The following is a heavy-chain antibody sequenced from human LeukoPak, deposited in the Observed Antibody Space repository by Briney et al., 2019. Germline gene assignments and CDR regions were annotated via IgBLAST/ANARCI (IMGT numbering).Heavy chain of an antibody. V-gene: IGHV3-74*01. Sequence: GGSLRLSCAASGFTFSNYWMHWVRQAPGKGLVGVSRIYNDGSSTSYADSVKGRFIISRDNAKDSLYLQMNSLRVEDTAVYYCLRGDRRDYWGQGTLATVSS. CDR1: GFTFSNYW. J-gene: IGHJ4*02. CDR2: IYNDGSST. CDR3: LRGDRRDY.